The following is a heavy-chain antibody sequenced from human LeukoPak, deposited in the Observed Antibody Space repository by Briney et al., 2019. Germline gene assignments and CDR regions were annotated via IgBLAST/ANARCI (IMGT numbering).Heavy chain of an antibody. J-gene: IGHJ4*02. CDR2: ISADGGTT. D-gene: IGHD1-7*01. Sequence: GGSLRLSCAASGFTLDDYAIHCVRQAPGKGLEWVSLISADGGTTYYADSVKGRFTISRDNGKNSLYLQMNSLRTEDTALYYCAGYNWNYYFDCWGQGTLVTVSS. CDR3: AGYNWNYYFDC. CDR1: GFTLDDYA. V-gene: IGHV3-43*02.